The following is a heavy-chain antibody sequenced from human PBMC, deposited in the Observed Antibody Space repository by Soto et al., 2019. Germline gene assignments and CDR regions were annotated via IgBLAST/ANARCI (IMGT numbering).Heavy chain of an antibody. CDR2: IYWDDDK. CDR3: ARQYLPSYDSSGYYPIHYYFDY. J-gene: IGHJ4*02. D-gene: IGHD3-22*01. Sequence: QITLKESGPTLVKPTQTLTLTCTFSGFSLSTSGVGVGWIRQPPGKALEWLALIYWDDDKRYSPSLKSRLTIPNDTSKNQVVLNMTNMDPVDTATYYGARQYLPSYDSSGYYPIHYYFDYWGQGTLVTVSS. CDR1: GFSLSTSGVG. V-gene: IGHV2-5*02.